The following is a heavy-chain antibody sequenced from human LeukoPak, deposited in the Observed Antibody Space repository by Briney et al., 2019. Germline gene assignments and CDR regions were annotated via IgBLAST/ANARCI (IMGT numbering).Heavy chain of an antibody. D-gene: IGHD1-26*01. Sequence: ASVKVSCKASGYTFTSYYMHWVRQAPGQGLEWMGWISAYNGNTNYAQKLQGRVTMTTDTSTSTAYMELRSLRSDDTAVYYCARDERIVGATAFDIWGQGTMVTVSS. J-gene: IGHJ3*02. V-gene: IGHV1-18*04. CDR1: GYTFTSYY. CDR2: ISAYNGNT. CDR3: ARDERIVGATAFDI.